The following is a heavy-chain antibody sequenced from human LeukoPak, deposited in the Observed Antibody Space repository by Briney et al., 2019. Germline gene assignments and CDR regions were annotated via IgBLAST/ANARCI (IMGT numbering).Heavy chain of an antibody. D-gene: IGHD3-22*01. CDR2: ISGSGGST. CDR1: GFTFSSYA. V-gene: IGHV3-23*01. Sequence: GGSLRLSCAASGFTFSSYAMCWVRQAPGEGLEWVSAISGSGGSTYYADSVKGRFTISRDNSKNTLYLQMNSLRDEDTAVYYCAKERTYYYDSSDGAFDIWGQGTMVTVSS. J-gene: IGHJ3*02. CDR3: AKERTYYYDSSDGAFDI.